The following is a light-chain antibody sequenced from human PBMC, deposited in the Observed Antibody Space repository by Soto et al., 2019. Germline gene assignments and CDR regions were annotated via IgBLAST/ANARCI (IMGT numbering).Light chain of an antibody. CDR2: GNS. CDR1: SSNIGAGYD. CDR3: QSYDSSLSAYV. Sequence: QSVLTRPPSVSGAPGQRVTISCTGSSSNIGAGYDLHWYQQLPGTAPKLLIYGNSNRPSGVPDRFSGSKSGTSASLAITGLQAEDEADYYCQSYDSSLSAYVFGTGTKVTVL. V-gene: IGLV1-40*01. J-gene: IGLJ1*01.